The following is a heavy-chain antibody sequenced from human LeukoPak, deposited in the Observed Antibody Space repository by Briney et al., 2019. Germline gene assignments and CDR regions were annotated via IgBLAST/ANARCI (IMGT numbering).Heavy chain of an antibody. Sequence: GSLRLSCAASGFTFSDYYMSCIRQPPGKGLEWIAYIDYSGSTNYNPSLKSRVTISVDASKNQFSLKLSSVTAADTAVYYCARDRRRDLLHAFDIWGQGTMVTVSS. D-gene: IGHD1-26*01. V-gene: IGHV4-59*01. CDR3: ARDRRRDLLHAFDI. CDR2: IDYSGST. CDR1: GFTFSDYY. J-gene: IGHJ3*02.